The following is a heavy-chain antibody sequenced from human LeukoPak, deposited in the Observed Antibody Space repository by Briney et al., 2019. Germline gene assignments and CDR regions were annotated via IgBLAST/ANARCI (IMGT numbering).Heavy chain of an antibody. J-gene: IGHJ6*03. Sequence: GASVKVSCKASGYTFTGYYMHWVRQAPGQGLEWMGWINPNSGGTNYAQKFQGRVTMTRDKSIRTAYMELSRLTSDDTAVYYCARDRFDDSRGYYYHYYYYMDVWGKGTTVTVSS. D-gene: IGHD3-22*01. V-gene: IGHV1-2*02. CDR3: ARDRFDDSRGYYYHYYYYMDV. CDR1: GYTFTGYY. CDR2: INPNSGGT.